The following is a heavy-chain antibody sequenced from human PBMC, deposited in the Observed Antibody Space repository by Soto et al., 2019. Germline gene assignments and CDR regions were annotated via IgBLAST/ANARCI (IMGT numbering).Heavy chain of an antibody. CDR1: GGSISSYY. CDR3: ARESPQSRYCSSTSCHTGWFDP. CDR2: IYYSVST. J-gene: IGHJ5*02. Sequence: SETLSLTCTVSGGSISSYYWSWIRQPPGKGLEWIGYIYYSVSTNYNPSLKSRVTISVDTSKNQFSLKLSSVTAADTAVYYCARESPQSRYCSSTSCHTGWFDPWGQGTLVTVSS. V-gene: IGHV4-59*01. D-gene: IGHD2-2*02.